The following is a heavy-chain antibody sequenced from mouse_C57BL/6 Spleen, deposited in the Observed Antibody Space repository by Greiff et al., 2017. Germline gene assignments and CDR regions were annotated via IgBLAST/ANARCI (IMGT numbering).Heavy chain of an antibody. J-gene: IGHJ3*01. Sequence: VHLQQSGAELVKPGASVKISCKASGYAFSSYWMTWVHQTPGKGLEWIGQISPGGGDTYYTGKVKGQATLTADKSSSTAYLQLRSLTSEEGAVYVCATEGDSAGDVGCADWGKGTLVTVAA. D-gene: IGHD3-2*02. CDR1: GYAFSSYW. CDR3: ATEGDSAGDVGCAD. CDR2: ISPGGGDT. V-gene: IGHV1-80*01.